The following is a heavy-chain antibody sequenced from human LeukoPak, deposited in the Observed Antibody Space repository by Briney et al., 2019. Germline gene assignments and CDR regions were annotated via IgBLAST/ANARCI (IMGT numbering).Heavy chain of an antibody. Sequence: PGGSLRLSCAASGFTFSSYGMHWVRQAPGKGLEWVAFIRYDGSNKYYADSVKGRFTISRDNSKNTLYLQMNSLRAEDTAVYYCAKDGQYYDFWSGYSSYYFDYWGQGTPVTVSS. CDR3: AKDGQYYDFWSGYSSYYFDY. CDR2: IRYDGSNK. J-gene: IGHJ4*02. CDR1: GFTFSSYG. V-gene: IGHV3-30*02. D-gene: IGHD3-3*01.